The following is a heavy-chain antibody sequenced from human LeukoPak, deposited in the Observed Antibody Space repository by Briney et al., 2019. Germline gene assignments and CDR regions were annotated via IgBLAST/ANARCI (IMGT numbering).Heavy chain of an antibody. CDR1: GFTFSSYA. D-gene: IGHD3-9*01. Sequence: PGRSLRLSCAASGFTFSSYAMSWVRQAPGKGLEWVSAISGSGGSTYYADSVKGRFTISRDNSKNTLYLQMNSLRAEDTAVYYCAKDLLREMAEYDILTGYSLGYFDYWGQGTLVTVSS. J-gene: IGHJ4*02. V-gene: IGHV3-23*01. CDR3: AKDLLREMAEYDILTGYSLGYFDY. CDR2: ISGSGGST.